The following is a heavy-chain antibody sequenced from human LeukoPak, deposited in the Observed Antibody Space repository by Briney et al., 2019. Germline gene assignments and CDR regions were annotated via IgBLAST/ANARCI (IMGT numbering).Heavy chain of an antibody. CDR2: IYHTGST. CDR3: ARELPRRYFDY. Sequence: SETLSLTCSVSDYSSSSGYYYAWIRQPPGKGLEWIGSIYHTGSTYYNPSLRSRVTISLDTSNNQFSLKLTSVTATDTAIYYCARELPRRYFDYWGQGTLVTVSS. CDR1: DYSSSSGYY. J-gene: IGHJ4*02. V-gene: IGHV4-38-2*02.